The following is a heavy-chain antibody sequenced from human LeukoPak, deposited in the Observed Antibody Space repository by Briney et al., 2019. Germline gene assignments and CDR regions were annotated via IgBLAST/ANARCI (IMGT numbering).Heavy chain of an antibody. CDR3: TRDLDGDYYYYYYMDV. D-gene: IGHD4-17*01. J-gene: IGHJ6*03. V-gene: IGHV3-49*04. CDR1: GFTFSSYA. CDR2: IRSKAYGGTT. Sequence: PGGSLRLSCAASGFTFSSYAMSWVRQAPGKGLEWVGFIRSKAYGGTTEYAASVKGRFTISRDDSKSIAYLQMNSLKTEDTAVYYCTRDLDGDYYYYYYMDVWGKGTTVTVSS.